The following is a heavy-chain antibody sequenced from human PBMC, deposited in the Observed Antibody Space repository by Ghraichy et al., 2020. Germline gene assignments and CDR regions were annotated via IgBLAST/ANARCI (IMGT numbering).Heavy chain of an antibody. V-gene: IGHV3-23*01. J-gene: IGHJ6*02. Sequence: LTCAASGFTFSSYAMSWVRQAPGKGLEWVSAISGSGGSTYYADSVKGRFTISRDNSKNTLYLQMNSLRAEDTAVYYCATVTTLVGGYYYYGMDVWGQGTTVTVSS. CDR2: ISGSGGST. CDR3: ATVTTLVGGYYYYGMDV. CDR1: GFTFSSYA. D-gene: IGHD4-11*01.